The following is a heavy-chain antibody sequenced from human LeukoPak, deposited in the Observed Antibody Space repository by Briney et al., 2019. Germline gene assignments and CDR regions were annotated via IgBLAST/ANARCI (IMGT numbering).Heavy chain of an antibody. Sequence: GGSLRLSCAASGFTFDDYAMHWVRQAPGKGLEWVSLISWDGGSTYYADSVKGRFTISRDNSKNSLYLQMNSLRAEDTALYYCAKDIAPRYSGSYYVGVDYWGQGTLVTVSS. CDR3: AKDIAPRYSGSYYVGVDY. J-gene: IGHJ4*02. CDR1: GFTFDDYA. CDR2: ISWDGGST. V-gene: IGHV3-43D*03. D-gene: IGHD1-26*01.